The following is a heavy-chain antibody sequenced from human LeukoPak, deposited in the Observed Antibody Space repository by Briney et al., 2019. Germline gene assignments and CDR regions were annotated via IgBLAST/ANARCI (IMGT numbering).Heavy chain of an antibody. D-gene: IGHD7-27*01. J-gene: IGHJ4*02. CDR1: GFTFSSHA. Sequence: GGSLRLSCAASGFTFSSHAMSWVRQAPGKGLEWVSTISGSGDTTYYAASVKGRFTISGDNSKNTLYLQMNSLRAEDTAVYYCARRGPNWGFFDYWGRGTLVTVSS. V-gene: IGHV3-23*01. CDR2: ISGSGDTT. CDR3: ARRGPNWGFFDY.